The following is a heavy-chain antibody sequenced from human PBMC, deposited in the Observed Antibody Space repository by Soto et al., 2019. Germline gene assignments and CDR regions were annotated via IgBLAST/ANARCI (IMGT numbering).Heavy chain of an antibody. J-gene: IGHJ6*02. CDR1: GDSISRNFAA. CDR2: TYYRSKWYN. CDR3: ARLYSSGGYSGYYYYGMDV. V-gene: IGHV6-1*01. D-gene: IGHD6-19*01. Sequence: SQTLSLTCAISGDSISRNFAAWNWIRLSPSRGLEWLGRTYYRSKWYNEYAVSVKSRITINPDTSKNQFSLQLQSVTPEDTAVYYCARLYSSGGYSGYYYYGMDVWGQGTTVTVSS.